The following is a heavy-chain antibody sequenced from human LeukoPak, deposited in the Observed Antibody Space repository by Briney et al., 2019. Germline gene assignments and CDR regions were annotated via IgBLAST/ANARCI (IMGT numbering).Heavy chain of an antibody. CDR1: GFIFSNYW. Sequence: GGSLRLSCAASGFIFSNYWMSWVRQAPGKGLEWVANIKPDGSEKYYVDSLKGRFTISRDNAKNSLYLQMNSLRAEDTAVYYCARDSSGDSSGWYMGAYYFDYWGQGTLVTVSS. CDR3: ARDSSGDSSGWYMGAYYFDY. CDR2: IKPDGSEK. D-gene: IGHD6-19*01. V-gene: IGHV3-7*01. J-gene: IGHJ4*02.